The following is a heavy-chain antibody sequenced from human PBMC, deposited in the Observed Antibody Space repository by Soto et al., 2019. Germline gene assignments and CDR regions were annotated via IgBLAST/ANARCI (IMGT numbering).Heavy chain of an antibody. CDR1: GFTFSSYS. CDR3: ARDGLGARDVTDS. V-gene: IGHV3-48*01. D-gene: IGHD3-16*01. J-gene: IGHJ4*02. CDR2: ISSSSRTT. Sequence: EVQLVESGGGLVQPGGSLRLSCAASGFTFSSYSMNWVRQAPGKGLEGVSDISSSSRTTYYADSVKGRFTISRDNAKNSLYMQMNSLRAEDTAVYYCARDGLGARDVTDSWGQGTLVTVSS.